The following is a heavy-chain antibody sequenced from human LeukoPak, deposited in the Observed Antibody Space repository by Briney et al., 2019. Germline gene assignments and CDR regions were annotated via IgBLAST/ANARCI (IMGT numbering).Heavy chain of an antibody. CDR2: IIPIFGTA. D-gene: IGHD6-6*01. Sequence: SVKVSCKASGGTFSSYAISWVRQAPGQGLEWMGGIIPIFGTANYAQKFQGRVTITADESTSTAYMELSSLRSDDTAVYYCAIVRSVAAPNWFDPWGQGTLVTVSS. CDR3: AIVRSVAAPNWFDP. CDR1: GGTFSSYA. J-gene: IGHJ5*02. V-gene: IGHV1-69*13.